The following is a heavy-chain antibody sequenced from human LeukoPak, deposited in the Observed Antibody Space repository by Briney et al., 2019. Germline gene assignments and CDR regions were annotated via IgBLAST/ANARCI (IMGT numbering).Heavy chain of an antibody. CDR2: ISSSSSYI. Sequence: TGGSLRLSCAASGFTFSSYSMNWVRQAPRKGLEWVSSISSSSSYIYYADSVKGRFTISRDNAKNSLYLQMNSLRAEDTAVYYCARVDMMVVALRAPPGVAWGQGTLVTVSS. J-gene: IGHJ5*02. CDR3: ARVDMMVVALRAPPGVA. CDR1: GFTFSSYS. V-gene: IGHV3-21*01. D-gene: IGHD2-15*01.